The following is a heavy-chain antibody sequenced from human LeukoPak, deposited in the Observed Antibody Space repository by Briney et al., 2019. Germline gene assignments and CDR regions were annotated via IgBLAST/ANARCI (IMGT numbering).Heavy chain of an antibody. Sequence: SQTLSLTCTVSGGSISSGDYYWSWIRQPPGKGLEWIGYIYYSGSTYYNPSLKSRVTISVDTSKNQFSLKLSSVTAADTAVYYCAGSYAIRYYDFWSGYDPGYFDYWGQGTLVTVSS. CDR3: AGSYAIRYYDFWSGYDPGYFDY. D-gene: IGHD3-3*01. V-gene: IGHV4-30-4*01. J-gene: IGHJ4*02. CDR1: GGSISSGDYY. CDR2: IYYSGST.